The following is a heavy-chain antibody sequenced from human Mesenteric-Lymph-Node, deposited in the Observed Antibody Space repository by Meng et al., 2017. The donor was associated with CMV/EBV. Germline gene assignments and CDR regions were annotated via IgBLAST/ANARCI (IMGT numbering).Heavy chain of an antibody. Sequence: QVQLVQSGAEVKKPGASVRVSCKPSGYTFIDYYINWVRQAPGQGLEWMGRINPKTGGRSYAQNFQGRVTMTRDTSINTAYMEVNRLNSDDTAMYYCARDRDTDWYSPFDYWGPGTLVTVSS. CDR2: INPKTGGR. V-gene: IGHV1-2*06. CDR3: ARDRDTDWYSPFDY. CDR1: GYTFIDYY. J-gene: IGHJ4*02. D-gene: IGHD3-9*01.